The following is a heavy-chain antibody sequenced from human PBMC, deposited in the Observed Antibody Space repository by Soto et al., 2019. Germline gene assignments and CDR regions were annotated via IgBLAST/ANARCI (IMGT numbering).Heavy chain of an antibody. CDR2: IKQDGSEK. Sequence: GGSLRLSCVASGFTFNNYAMSWVRQAPGKGLEWVANIKQDGSEKYYVDSVKGRFTISRDNAKNSLYLQMNSLRAEDTAVYYCATVEMATIGGYYYGMDVWGQGTTVTVSS. V-gene: IGHV3-7*01. D-gene: IGHD5-12*01. CDR1: GFTFNNYA. CDR3: ATVEMATIGGYYYGMDV. J-gene: IGHJ6*02.